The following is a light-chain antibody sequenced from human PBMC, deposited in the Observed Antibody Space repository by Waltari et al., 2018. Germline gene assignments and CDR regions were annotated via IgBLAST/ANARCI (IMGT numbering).Light chain of an antibody. J-gene: IGKJ2*01. V-gene: IGKV4-1*01. CDR3: QQYFTTPYT. Sequence: DIVLTQSPASLAVSLGEGVPFNCKSSQSLLYSSNNRNYLAWYQQRAGQSPKLLIYGASTREMGVPGRFRGSGSGTDFTLTISSLQAEDVAIYYCQQYFTTPYTFGRGTKLEIK. CDR2: GAS. CDR1: QSLLYSSNNRNY.